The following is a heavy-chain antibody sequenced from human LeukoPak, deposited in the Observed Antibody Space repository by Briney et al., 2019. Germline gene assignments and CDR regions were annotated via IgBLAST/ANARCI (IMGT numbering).Heavy chain of an antibody. Sequence: SETLSLTCTVSGGSISSYYWSWIRQPPGQGLEWIGYIYYSGSTNYNPSLKSRVTISVDTSKNQFSLKLSSVTAADTAVYYCARDPPVGARPLDYWGQGTLVTVSS. CDR1: GGSISSYY. V-gene: IGHV4-59*01. CDR2: IYYSGST. CDR3: ARDPPVGARPLDY. D-gene: IGHD1-26*01. J-gene: IGHJ4*02.